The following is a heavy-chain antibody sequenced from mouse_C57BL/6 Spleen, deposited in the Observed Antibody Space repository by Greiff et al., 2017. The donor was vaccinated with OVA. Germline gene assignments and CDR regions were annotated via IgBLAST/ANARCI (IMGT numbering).Heavy chain of an antibody. CDR1: GFSFNTYA. D-gene: IGHD2-5*01. CDR3: VRDSNYEAMDY. J-gene: IGHJ4*01. Sequence: EVKLMESGGGLVQPKGSLKLSCAASGFSFNTYAMNWVRQAPGKGLEWVARIRSKSNNYATYYADSVKDRFTISRDDSESMLYLQMNNLKTEDTAMYYCVRDSNYEAMDYWGQGTSVTVSS. V-gene: IGHV10-1*01. CDR2: IRSKSNNYAT.